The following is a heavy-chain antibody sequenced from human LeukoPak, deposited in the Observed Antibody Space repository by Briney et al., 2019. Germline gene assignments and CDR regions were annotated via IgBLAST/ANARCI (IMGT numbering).Heavy chain of an antibody. CDR3: AKSANTFGGVQGDYFDY. J-gene: IGHJ4*02. Sequence: SETLSLTCTVSGGSISSGSYYWSWIRQPAGKGLEWIGHIYQTGSTNYNPSLKSRLTILVDTSRNQFSLKLSSVTAADTAVYYCAKSANTFGGVQGDYFDYWGQGTLVTVSS. V-gene: IGHV4-61*10. CDR1: GGSISSGSYY. CDR2: IYQTGST. D-gene: IGHD3-16*01.